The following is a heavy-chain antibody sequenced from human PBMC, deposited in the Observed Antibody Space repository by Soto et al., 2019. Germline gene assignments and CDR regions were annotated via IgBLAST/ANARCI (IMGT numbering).Heavy chain of an antibody. Sequence: GASVEVSCKASGYTYTGYYMHWVRQAPGQRLEWMGWINAGNGNTKYSQKFQGRVTITRDTSASTAYMELSSLRSEDKAVYYCARTPSYYDMEVWGQGTTVTVPS. J-gene: IGHJ6*03. V-gene: IGHV1-3*01. D-gene: IGHD3-10*01. CDR3: ARTPSYYDMEV. CDR2: INAGNGNT. CDR1: GYTYTGYY.